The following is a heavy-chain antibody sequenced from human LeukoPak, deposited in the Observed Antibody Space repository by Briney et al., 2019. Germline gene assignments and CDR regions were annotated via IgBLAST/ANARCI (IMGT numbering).Heavy chain of an antibody. CDR2: IYYTGST. CDR1: GGSISSSNYY. Sequence: PSETLSLTCTVSGGSISSSNYYWGWIRQPPGKGLEWIGSIYYTGSTYYNPSLKSRVTISVDTSKNQFSLKLSSVTAADTAVYYCARGLAYYDSSGLSLIFDYWGQGTLVTVSS. V-gene: IGHV4-39*07. CDR3: ARGLAYYDSSGLSLIFDY. J-gene: IGHJ4*02. D-gene: IGHD3-22*01.